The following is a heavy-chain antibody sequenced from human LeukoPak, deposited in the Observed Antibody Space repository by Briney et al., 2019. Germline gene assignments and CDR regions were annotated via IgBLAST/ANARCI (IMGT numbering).Heavy chain of an antibody. CDR3: ARFGELLYNWFDP. Sequence: PSETLSLTCTVSGYSISSGYYWGWIRQPPGKGLEWIGSIYHSGSTYYNPSLKSRVTISVDTSKNQFSLKLSSVTAADTAVYYCARFGELLYNWFDPWGQGTLVTVSS. D-gene: IGHD3-10*01. J-gene: IGHJ5*02. V-gene: IGHV4-38-2*02. CDR1: GYSISSGYY. CDR2: IYHSGST.